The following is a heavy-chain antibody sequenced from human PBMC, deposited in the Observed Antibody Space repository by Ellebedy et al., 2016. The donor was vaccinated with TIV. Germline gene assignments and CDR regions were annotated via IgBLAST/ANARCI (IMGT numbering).Heavy chain of an antibody. D-gene: IGHD5-18*01. CDR1: GSTFSSSA. Sequence: PGGSLRPSCAASGSTFSSSAMSWVRQAPGKGLEWVAVIWYDGSNKYYADSVKGRFTISSDNSKNTLYLQMNSLRAEDTAVYYCARGGVINSYAAADNWGQGTLVTVST. V-gene: IGHV3-33*08. CDR3: ARGGVINSYAAADN. CDR2: IWYDGSNK. J-gene: IGHJ4*02.